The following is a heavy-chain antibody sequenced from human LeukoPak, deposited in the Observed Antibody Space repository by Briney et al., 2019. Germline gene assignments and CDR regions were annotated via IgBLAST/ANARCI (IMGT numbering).Heavy chain of an antibody. Sequence: GGSLRLSCTVSGFSFSNYAMSWVRQAPGEGLEWVSAISGSGGSTYDADSVKGRFTISRENSKTTVYLQMNSLRAEDTAVYYCAKDVYGSGSYRPLNFDHWGQGILVSVSS. CDR3: AKDVYGSGSYRPLNFDH. J-gene: IGHJ4*02. CDR2: ISGSGGST. V-gene: IGHV3-23*01. CDR1: GFSFSNYA. D-gene: IGHD3-10*01.